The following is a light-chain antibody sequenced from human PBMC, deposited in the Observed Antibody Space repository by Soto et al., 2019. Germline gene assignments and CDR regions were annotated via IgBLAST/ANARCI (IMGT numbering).Light chain of an antibody. CDR2: WAS. V-gene: IGKV4-1*01. J-gene: IGKJ4*01. CDR3: QQDYSPLLA. CDR1: KRVLYSSKNKNY. Sequence: ERATRKWKYRKRVLYSSKNKNYLAWEQQKPGQPSKMIIYWASTLQTWVPSLFSGGGSGTEFTLTISSLQPEDSALYFCQQDYSPLLAFGAGT.